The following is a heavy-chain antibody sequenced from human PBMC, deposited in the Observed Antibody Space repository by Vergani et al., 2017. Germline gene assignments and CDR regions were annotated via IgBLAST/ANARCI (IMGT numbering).Heavy chain of an antibody. CDR2: IIPIFGTA. J-gene: IGHJ4*02. CDR1: GGTFSSYA. D-gene: IGHD6-19*01. CDR3: ARERASSGPHRTAFFFDY. V-gene: IGHV1-69*01. Sequence: QVQLVQSGAEVKKPGSSVKVSCKASGGTFSSYAISWVRQAPGQGLEWMGGIIPIFGTANFAQKFQGRVTITADESTSTAYMELSSLRSEDTAVYYCARERASSGPHRTAFFFDYWGQGTLVTVSS.